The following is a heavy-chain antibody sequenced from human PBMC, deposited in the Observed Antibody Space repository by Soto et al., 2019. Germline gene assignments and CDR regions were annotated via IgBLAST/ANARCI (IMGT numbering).Heavy chain of an antibody. CDR3: ARIGGWYDIDF. CDR1: GESVSSGSFH. J-gene: IGHJ4*02. CDR2: IFYNGTA. Sequence: PSETLSLTCSVSGESVSSGSFHWSWIRQPPGKGLQFIGSIFYNGTANYSPSLKNQVSISIDTSQSQFFLQLISVAAADTAVYYCARIGGWYDIDFWGQGSLVTVSS. V-gene: IGHV4-61*01. D-gene: IGHD6-19*01.